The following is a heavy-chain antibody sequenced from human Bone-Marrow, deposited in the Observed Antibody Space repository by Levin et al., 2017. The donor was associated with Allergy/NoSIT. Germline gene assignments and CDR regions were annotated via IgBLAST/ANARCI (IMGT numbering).Heavy chain of an antibody. D-gene: IGHD3-16*01. CDR3: ARGAKDLDY. J-gene: IGHJ4*02. CDR2: ISHDGSNN. CDR1: GFTFSSFG. Sequence: QSGGSLRLSCAASGFTFSSFGMHWVRQAPGKGLEWVTVISHDGSNNNYADSVKGRFVISRDNSKNTLYLQMNSLRADDTAVYYCARGAKDLDYWGQGIRVTVSS. V-gene: IGHV3-30*03.